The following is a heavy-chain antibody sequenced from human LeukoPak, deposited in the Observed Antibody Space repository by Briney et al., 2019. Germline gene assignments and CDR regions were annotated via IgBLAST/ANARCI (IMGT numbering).Heavy chain of an antibody. CDR2: IYSSGTT. V-gene: IGHV4-61*03. J-gene: IGHJ4*02. CDR3: ARDSRGYYDSSGYFDY. D-gene: IGHD3-22*01. CDR1: GDSFSSDSYY. Sequence: SETLSLTCTVSGDSFSSDSYYWSWIRPPPGKGLEWISNIYSSGTTKYNPSLKSRVTIAVDTSKNHFSLKLSSVTAADTAVYYCARDSRGYYDSSGYFDYWGQGTLVTVSS.